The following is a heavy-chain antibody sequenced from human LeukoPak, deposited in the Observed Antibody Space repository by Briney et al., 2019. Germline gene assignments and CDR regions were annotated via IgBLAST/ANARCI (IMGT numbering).Heavy chain of an antibody. Sequence: ASVKVSCKASGYTFTGYYMHWVRQAPGQGLEWMGGFDPEDGETIYAQKFQGRVTMTEDTSTDTAYMGLSSLRSEDTAVYYCATRKYDSSGYYYRFFDYWGQGTLVTVSS. CDR1: GYTFTGYY. V-gene: IGHV1-24*01. D-gene: IGHD3-22*01. CDR3: ATRKYDSSGYYYRFFDY. J-gene: IGHJ4*02. CDR2: FDPEDGET.